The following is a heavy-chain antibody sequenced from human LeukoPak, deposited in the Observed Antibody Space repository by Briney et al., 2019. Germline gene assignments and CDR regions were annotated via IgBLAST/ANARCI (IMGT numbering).Heavy chain of an antibody. Sequence: SQTLSLTCAVSGGSISSGGYSWSWIRQPPGKGLEWIGYIYHSGSTYYNPSLKSRVTISVDRSKNQFSLKLSSVTAADTAVYYCARGYDSSGYYSREYYYGMDVWGQGTTVTVSS. CDR2: IYHSGST. CDR3: ARGYDSSGYYSREYYYGMDV. CDR1: GGSISSGGYS. D-gene: IGHD3-22*01. V-gene: IGHV4-30-2*01. J-gene: IGHJ6*02.